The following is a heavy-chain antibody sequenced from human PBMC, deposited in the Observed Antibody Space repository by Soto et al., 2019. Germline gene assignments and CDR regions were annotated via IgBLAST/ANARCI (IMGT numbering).Heavy chain of an antibody. CDR2: ISSNGGST. J-gene: IGHJ4*02. D-gene: IGHD3-10*01. CDR3: AFYGSGSYDY. V-gene: IGHV3-64*01. CDR1: GFTFSSYA. Sequence: GGSLRLSCAASGFTFSSYAMHWVRQAPGKGLEYVSAISSNGGSTYYANSVKGRFTISRDNSKNTLYPQMGSLRAEDMAVYYGAFYGSGSYDYWGQGTLVTVSS.